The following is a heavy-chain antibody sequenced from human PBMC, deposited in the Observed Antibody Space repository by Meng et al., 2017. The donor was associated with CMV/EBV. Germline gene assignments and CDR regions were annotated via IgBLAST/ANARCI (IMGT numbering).Heavy chain of an antibody. D-gene: IGHD3-16*01. Sequence: EVYLVGSGGCFNQPGGSLRLACAASGFTVSSNYMSWVRQAPGKGLEWVSVIYSGGSTYYADSVKGRFTISRDNSKNTLYLQMNSLRAEDTAVYYCARDNWGLGWFDPWGQGTLVTVSS. CDR1: GFTVSSNY. V-gene: IGHV3-53*01. J-gene: IGHJ5*02. CDR3: ARDNWGLGWFDP. CDR2: IYSGGST.